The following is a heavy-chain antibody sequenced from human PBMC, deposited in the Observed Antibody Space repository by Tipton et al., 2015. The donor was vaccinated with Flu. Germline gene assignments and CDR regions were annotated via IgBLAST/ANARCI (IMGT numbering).Heavy chain of an antibody. D-gene: IGHD3-22*01. CDR3: VLNRGSGYYLTY. V-gene: IGHV3-30*03. J-gene: IGHJ4*02. Sequence: SLRLSCEASGYVFTSYGMHWVRQAPGKRPEWVADISYDGGTEYYADSVRGRFTISRDNSKSTVFLQMNSLRPEDTAIYFCVLNRGSGYYLTYWGQGTRVAVS. CDR2: ISYDGGTE. CDR1: GYVFTSYG.